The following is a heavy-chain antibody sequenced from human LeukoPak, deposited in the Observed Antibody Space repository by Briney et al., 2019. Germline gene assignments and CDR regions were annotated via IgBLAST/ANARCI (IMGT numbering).Heavy chain of an antibody. D-gene: IGHD2-2*01. CDR2: ISSGGNT. V-gene: IGHV3-23*01. CDR1: GFTFSSYA. Sequence: GGSLRLSCAASGFTFSSYAMSWVRQAPGKGLEWVSAISSGGNTYYADSVEGRFTISRDKSKNTLYLQMNSLRAEDTDVYYCAKRLSYNFDYWGQGTLVTVSS. CDR3: AKRLSYNFDY. J-gene: IGHJ4*02.